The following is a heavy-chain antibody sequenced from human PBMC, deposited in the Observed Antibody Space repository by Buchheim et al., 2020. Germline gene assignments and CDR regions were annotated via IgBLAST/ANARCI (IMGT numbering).Heavy chain of an antibody. CDR2: ISYDGSNK. CDR1: GFTFSSYG. V-gene: IGHV3-30*03. CDR3: ARLSALDY. Sequence: QVQLVESGGGVVQPGRSLRLSCAASGFTFSSYGMHWVRQAPGKGLEWVAVISYDGSNKYYADSVKGRFTISRDNSKNTQYLQMNSLRAEDTAVYYCARLSALDYWGQGTL. J-gene: IGHJ4*02.